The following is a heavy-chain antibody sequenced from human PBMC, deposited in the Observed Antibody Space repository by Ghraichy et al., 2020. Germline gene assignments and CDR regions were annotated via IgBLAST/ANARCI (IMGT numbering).Heavy chain of an antibody. CDR3: ARDRDSSGWYSDLDY. CDR2: ISYDGGEK. CDR1: GFTFSSYS. J-gene: IGHJ4*02. D-gene: IGHD6-19*01. V-gene: IGHV3-30*04. Sequence: WGSLRLSCAASGFTFSSYSMHWVRQPPGKRLEWVAVISYDGGEKYYADSVKGRFTISRDSSNNTLYLQMNSLRAEDTAVYFCARDRDSSGWYSDLDYWGQGTLVTVSS.